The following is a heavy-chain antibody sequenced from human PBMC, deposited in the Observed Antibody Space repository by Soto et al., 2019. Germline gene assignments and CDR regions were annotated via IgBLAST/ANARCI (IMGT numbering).Heavy chain of an antibody. D-gene: IGHD6-19*01. CDR2: VSHDGRTT. CDR1: GFTFSDYA. V-gene: IGHV3-30*18. J-gene: IGHJ4*02. Sequence: VQLVESGGGVVQPGRSLRLSCAASGFTFSDYAMHWVRQAPGKGLEWVAVVSHDGRTTHYADSVKGRFTISRDSSKNTVALEMTSLRAEDTALYYCAKGGRQWLVTSDFNYWGQGALVTVTS. CDR3: AKGGRQWLVTSDFNY.